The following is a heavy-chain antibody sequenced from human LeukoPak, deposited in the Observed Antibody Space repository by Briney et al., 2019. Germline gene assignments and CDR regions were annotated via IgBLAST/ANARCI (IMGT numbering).Heavy chain of an antibody. J-gene: IGHJ3*01. D-gene: IGHD6-25*01. CDR1: GGSISSYY. CDR2: IYYTGST. Sequence: SETLSLTCTVSGGSISSYYWSWIRQPPGKGLEWIGNIYYTGSTNYNPSLKSRVTISVDTSKNQFSLRLSSVTAADTAVYYCARPYSSGWRGAFDVWGQGTMVTVSS. CDR3: ARPYSSGWRGAFDV. V-gene: IGHV4-59*01.